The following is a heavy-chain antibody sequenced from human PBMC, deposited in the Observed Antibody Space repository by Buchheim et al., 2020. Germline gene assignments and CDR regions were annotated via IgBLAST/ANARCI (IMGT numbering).Heavy chain of an antibody. D-gene: IGHD6-19*01. CDR3: AKGEHYSSGHHDYFDY. CDR1: GFTFSSYG. CDR2: ISYDGSNK. J-gene: IGHJ4*02. V-gene: IGHV3-30*18. Sequence: QVQLVESGGGVVQPGRSLRLSCAASGFTFSSYGMHWVRQAPGKGLEWVAVISYDGSNKYYADSVKGRFTISRDNSKNTLYLQMNSLRAEDTAVYYCAKGEHYSSGHHDYFDYWGQGTL.